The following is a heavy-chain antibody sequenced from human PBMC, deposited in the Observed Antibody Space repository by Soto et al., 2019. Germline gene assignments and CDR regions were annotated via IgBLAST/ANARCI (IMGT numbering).Heavy chain of an antibody. V-gene: IGHV4-39*01. D-gene: IGHD4-17*01. J-gene: IGHJ4*02. CDR2: IYYSGST. CDR3: ARRAYGDYGAFDY. CDR1: GGSISSSSYY. Sequence: SETLSLTCTVSGGSISSSSYYWGWIRQPPGKGLEWIGSIYYSGSTYYNPSLKSRVTISVDTSKNQFPLKLSSVTAADTAVYYCARRAYGDYGAFDYWGQGTLVTVSS.